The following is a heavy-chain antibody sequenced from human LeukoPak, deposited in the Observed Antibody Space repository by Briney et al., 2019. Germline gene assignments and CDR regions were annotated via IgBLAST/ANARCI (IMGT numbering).Heavy chain of an antibody. V-gene: IGHV3-21*01. CDR3: AGEGSSSWFDY. CDR1: GFNFSSYS. Sequence: GGSLRLSCAGSGFNFSSYSMSWVRQAPWKGLEFVSSISSSSSFIYYADSVKGRFTISRDNAKNSLYLQMNSLRAEDTAVYYCAGEGSSSWFDYWGQGTLVTVSS. D-gene: IGHD6-13*01. CDR2: ISSSSSFI. J-gene: IGHJ4*02.